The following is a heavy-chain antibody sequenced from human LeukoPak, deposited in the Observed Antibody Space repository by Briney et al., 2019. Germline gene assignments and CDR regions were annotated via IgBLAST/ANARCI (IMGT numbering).Heavy chain of an antibody. D-gene: IGHD2/OR15-2a*01. CDR3: AKDIILYLVPYAFDI. CDR1: GFTFSSYG. V-gene: IGHV3-30*02. Sequence: AGGSLRLSCAASGFTFSSYGMHWVRQAPGKGLEWVAFIRYDGSNKYYADSVNGRFTISRDNSKNTLYLQMNSLRAEDTAVYYCAKDIILYLVPYAFDIWGQGTMVTVSS. CDR2: IRYDGSNK. J-gene: IGHJ3*02.